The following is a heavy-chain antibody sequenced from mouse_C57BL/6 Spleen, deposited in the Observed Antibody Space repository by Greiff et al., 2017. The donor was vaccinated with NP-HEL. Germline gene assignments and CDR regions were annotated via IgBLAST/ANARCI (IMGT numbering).Heavy chain of an antibody. CDR2: FYPGSGSI. CDR3: ARHEEASYYGYAMDY. CDR1: GYTFTEYT. V-gene: IGHV1-62-2*01. Sequence: QVQLKQSGAELVKPGASVKLSCTASGYTFTEYTIHWVKQRSGQGLEWIGWFYPGSGSIKYNEKFKDKATLTADKSSSTVYLELSRLTSEDSAVYFCARHEEASYYGYAMDYWGQGTSVTVSS. J-gene: IGHJ4*01. D-gene: IGHD2-10*01.